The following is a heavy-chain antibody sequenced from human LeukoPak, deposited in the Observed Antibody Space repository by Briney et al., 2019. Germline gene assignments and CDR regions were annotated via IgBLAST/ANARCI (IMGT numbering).Heavy chain of an antibody. V-gene: IGHV3-7*01. CDR2: IKQDGSEK. CDR1: GFTFSSYA. Sequence: GGSLRLSCAASGFTFSSYAMSWVRQAPGKGLEWVANIKQDGSEKYYVDSVKGRFTISRDNAKNSLYLQVNSLRAGDTAVYYCARDPPGDAFDIWGQGTMVTVSS. J-gene: IGHJ3*02. CDR3: ARDPPGDAFDI.